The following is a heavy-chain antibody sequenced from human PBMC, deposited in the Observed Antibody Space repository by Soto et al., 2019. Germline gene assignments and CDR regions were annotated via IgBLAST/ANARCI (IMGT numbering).Heavy chain of an antibody. CDR1: GFIFNDHY. J-gene: IGHJ2*01. D-gene: IGHD3-22*01. Sequence: EVELVESGGGLVQPGGSLRLSCAASGFIFNDHYMEWVRQAPGKGLEWIGGSRDKANGYSTEYAASVKGRFTISRDDSKNSLYLQMNSLKTEGPAMYYCVRYYYNKSDSPGSYFDLWGRGTLVTVSS. V-gene: IGHV3-72*01. CDR3: VRYYYNKSDSPGSYFDL. CDR2: SRDKANGYST.